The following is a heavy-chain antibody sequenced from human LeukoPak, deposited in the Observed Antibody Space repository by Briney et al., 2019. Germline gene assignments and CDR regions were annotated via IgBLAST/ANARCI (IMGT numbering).Heavy chain of an antibody. CDR3: ARGFGPSSGYDLVSRAFYY. J-gene: IGHJ4*02. CDR1: GGTFSSYA. CDR2: TIPIFGTA. D-gene: IGHD5-12*01. V-gene: IGHV1-69*13. Sequence: ASVKVSCKHSGGTFSSYAISWVRQAPGQGLEWMGGTIPIFGTANYAQKFQGRVTITADESTSTAYMEVSSLRSEDTAVYYCARGFGPSSGYDLVSRAFYYWGQGTLVTVSS.